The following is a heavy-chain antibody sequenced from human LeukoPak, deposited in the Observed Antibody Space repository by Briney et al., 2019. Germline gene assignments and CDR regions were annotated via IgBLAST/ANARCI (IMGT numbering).Heavy chain of an antibody. CDR2: INHSGST. CDR3: ASQVVVDAFDI. CDR1: GGSFSGYY. D-gene: IGHD2-15*01. V-gene: IGHV4-34*01. Sequence: SETLSLTCAVYGGSFSGYYWSWIRQPPGKGLEWIGEINHSGSTNYNPSLKGRVTISVDTSKNQFSLKLSSVTAADTAVYYCASQVVVDAFDIWGQGTMVTVSS. J-gene: IGHJ3*02.